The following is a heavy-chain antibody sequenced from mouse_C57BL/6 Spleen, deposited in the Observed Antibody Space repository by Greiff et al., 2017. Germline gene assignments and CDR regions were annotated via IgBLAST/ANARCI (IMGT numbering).Heavy chain of an antibody. CDR1: GYTFTSYW. CDR2: IYPGSGST. Sequence: QVHVQQSGAELVKPGASVKMSCKASGYTFTSYWINWVKQRPGQGLEWIGDIYPGSGSTNYNEKFKSKATLTVDTSSSTAYMQLSSLTSEDSAVYCGARETVVAEYWGQGTTLTVSS. D-gene: IGHD1-1*01. V-gene: IGHV1-55*01. J-gene: IGHJ2*01. CDR3: ARETVVAEY.